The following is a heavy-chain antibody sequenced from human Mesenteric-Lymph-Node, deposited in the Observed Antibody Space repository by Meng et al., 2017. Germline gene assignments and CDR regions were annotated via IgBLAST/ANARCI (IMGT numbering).Heavy chain of an antibody. CDR3: ARDGHAYNYDY. V-gene: IGHV3-33*01. CDR2: IWYDESNR. CDR1: GFTFSRYG. Sequence: QVQRVEAGGGGGQPGRALRLSWAASGFTFSRYGVHWVRQAPGKGLEWVATIWYDESNRYYADSVKGRFTISRDNSKNTLYLQMNNLGAEDTALYYCARDGHAYNYDYWGQGTLVTVSS. D-gene: IGHD5-24*01. J-gene: IGHJ4*02.